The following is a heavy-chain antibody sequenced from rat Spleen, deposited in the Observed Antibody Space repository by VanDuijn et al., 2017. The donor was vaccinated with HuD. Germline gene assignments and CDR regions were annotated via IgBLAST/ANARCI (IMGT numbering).Heavy chain of an antibody. CDR2: ITAGGRNT. D-gene: IGHD3-2*01. CDR3: TRHAREPYKWFAY. CDR1: GFTFSDYY. J-gene: IGHJ3*01. Sequence: EVQLVESGGGLVQPGRSLRLSCAASGFTFSDYYMAWVRQTPAKGLEWVASITAGGRNTHYRDSVKGRFTISRDNAKDTQYLQMDSLKSEDTATYYCTRHAREPYKWFAYWGQGTLVTVSS. V-gene: IGHV5S14*01.